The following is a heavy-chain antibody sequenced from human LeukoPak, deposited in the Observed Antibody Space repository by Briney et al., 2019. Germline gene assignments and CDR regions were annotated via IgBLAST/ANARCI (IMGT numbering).Heavy chain of an antibody. CDR3: AKVKVAVPVDDAIPDYFDY. Sequence: ASVKVSCKASGYTFTDYYIHWVRQAPGQGLDGVGWINPYSGGTNYAQKFQGRVTVTRDTSISTTYMELNMLKSDDTTGYYCAKVKVAVPVDDAIPDYFDYWGQGTLVTVSS. J-gene: IGHJ4*02. V-gene: IGHV1-2*02. CDR1: GYTFTDYY. D-gene: IGHD2-21*01. CDR2: INPYSGGT.